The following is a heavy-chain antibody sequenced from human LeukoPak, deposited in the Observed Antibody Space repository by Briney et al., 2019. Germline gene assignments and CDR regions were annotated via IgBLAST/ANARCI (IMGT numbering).Heavy chain of an antibody. CDR2: IYYSGST. V-gene: IGHV4-39*01. CDR1: GGSISSSSYY. D-gene: IGHD3-22*01. J-gene: IGHJ3*02. Sequence: SETLSLTCTVSGGSISSSSYYWGWIRQPPGKGLEWIGSIYYSGSTYYNPSLKSRVTISVDTSKNQFSLKLSSVTAADTAVYYCARHLTGPFYGSRRSDAFDIWGQGTMVTVSS. CDR3: ARHLTGPFYGSRRSDAFDI.